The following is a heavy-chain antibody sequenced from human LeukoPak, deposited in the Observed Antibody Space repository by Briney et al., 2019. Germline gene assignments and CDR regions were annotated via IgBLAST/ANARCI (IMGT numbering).Heavy chain of an antibody. CDR1: GYTFTGYY. V-gene: IGHV1-2*02. Sequence: WASVKVSCKASGYTFTGYYMHWVRQAPGQGLEWMGWINPNSGGTNYAQKFQGRVTMTRDTSISTAYMELSRLRSDDTAVYYCARETPADYSGYFDYWGQGTLVTVSS. CDR2: INPNSGGT. J-gene: IGHJ4*02. D-gene: IGHD4-4*01. CDR3: ARETPADYSGYFDY.